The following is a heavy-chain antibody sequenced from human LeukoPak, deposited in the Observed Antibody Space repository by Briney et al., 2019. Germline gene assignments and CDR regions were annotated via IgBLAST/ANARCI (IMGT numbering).Heavy chain of an antibody. J-gene: IGHJ4*02. D-gene: IGHD2-2*01. CDR3: ASKLYCSNTRCRNFPFAY. V-gene: IGHV1-69*01. Sequence: SVKVSCKASGGTFSSYAINWVRQAPGQGLEWMGGIIPIFGTANYAQKFQDRVTITADESTSTAYMELSSLRSEDTAIYYCASKLYCSNTRCRNFPFAYWGQGTLVTVSS. CDR1: GGTFSSYA. CDR2: IIPIFGTA.